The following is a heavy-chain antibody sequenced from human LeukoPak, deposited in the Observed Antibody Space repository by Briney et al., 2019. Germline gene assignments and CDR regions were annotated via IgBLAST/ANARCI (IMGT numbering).Heavy chain of an antibody. J-gene: IGHJ4*02. CDR1: GGSFSGYY. CDR2: INHSGST. CDR3: ARWPYSRSREPGVY. D-gene: IGHD6-6*01. Sequence: SETLSLTCAVYGGSFSGYYWSWIRQPPGKGLEWIGEINHSGSTNYNPSLKSRVTISVDTSKNQFSLKLSSVTAADTAVYYCARWPYSRSREPGVYWGQGTLVTVSS. V-gene: IGHV4-34*01.